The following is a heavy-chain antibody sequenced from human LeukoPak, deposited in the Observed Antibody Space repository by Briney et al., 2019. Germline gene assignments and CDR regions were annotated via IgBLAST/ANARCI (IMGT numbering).Heavy chain of an antibody. CDR3: TTDKVMGYDFWSGYLNWFDP. V-gene: IGHV3-15*01. D-gene: IGHD3-3*01. Sequence: GGSLRLSCAASGFTVSSNYMSWVRQAPGKGLEWVGRIKSKTDGGTTDYAAPVKGRFTISRDDSKNTLYLQMNSLKTEDTAVYYCTTDKVMGYDFWSGYLNWFDPWGQGTLVTVSS. CDR2: IKSKTDGGTT. CDR1: GFTVSSNY. J-gene: IGHJ5*02.